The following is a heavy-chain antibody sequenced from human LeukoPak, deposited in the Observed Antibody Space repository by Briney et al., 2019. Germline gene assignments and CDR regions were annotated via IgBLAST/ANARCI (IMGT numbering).Heavy chain of an antibody. J-gene: IGHJ4*02. D-gene: IGHD2-21*02. CDR2: IYYSGST. V-gene: IGHV4-39*01. Sequence: PSETLSLTCTVSGGSISSSSYHWGWIRQPPGKGLEWIGSIYYSGSTYYNPSLKSRVSISVDTSKNQFSLKLSSVTAADTAVYYCARQLYCGGDCYCFDYWRRGTLVTVSS. CDR3: ARQLYCGGDCYCFDY. CDR1: GGSISSSSYH.